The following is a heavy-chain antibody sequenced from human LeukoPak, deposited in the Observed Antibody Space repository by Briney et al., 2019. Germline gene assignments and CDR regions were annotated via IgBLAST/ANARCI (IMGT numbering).Heavy chain of an antibody. V-gene: IGHV3-23*01. CDR3: AKDQEGVAVVLLHDAFDI. J-gene: IGHJ3*02. CDR1: GFTFSSCA. Sequence: GGSLRLSCAASGFTFSSCAMSWVRQAPGKGLEWVSAISGSGGSTYYADSVKGRFTISRNNSKNTLYLQMSSLRAEDTAVYYCAKDQEGVAVVLLHDAFDIWGQGTMVTVSS. D-gene: IGHD2-2*01. CDR2: ISGSGGST.